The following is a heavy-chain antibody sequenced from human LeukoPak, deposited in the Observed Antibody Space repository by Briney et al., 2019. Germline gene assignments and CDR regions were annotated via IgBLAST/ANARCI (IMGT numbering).Heavy chain of an antibody. CDR3: ARGDVLLWFGELFPYFDY. D-gene: IGHD3-10*01. Sequence: SGTLSLTCAVSGESISSSNWWSWVRQVPGKGLEWIGEIYHSGTTNYNPSLRSRVTISVDTSKNQFSLKLSSVTAADTAVYYCARGDVLLWFGELFPYFDYWGQGTLVTVSS. V-gene: IGHV4-4*02. CDR1: GESISSSNW. J-gene: IGHJ4*02. CDR2: IYHSGTT.